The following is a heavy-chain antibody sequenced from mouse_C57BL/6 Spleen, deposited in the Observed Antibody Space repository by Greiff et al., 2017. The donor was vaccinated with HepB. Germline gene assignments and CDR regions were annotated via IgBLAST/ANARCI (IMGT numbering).Heavy chain of an antibody. CDR1: GYAFTNYL. CDR2: INPGSGGT. D-gene: IGHD1-1*02. Sequence: QVQLQQSGAELVRPGTSVKVSCKASGYAFTNYLIEWVKQRPGQGLEWIGVINPGSGGTNYNEKFKGKATLTADKSSSTAYMQLSSLTSEDSAVYFCARRWAYYFDYWGQGTTLTVSS. J-gene: IGHJ2*01. V-gene: IGHV1-54*01. CDR3: ARRWAYYFDY.